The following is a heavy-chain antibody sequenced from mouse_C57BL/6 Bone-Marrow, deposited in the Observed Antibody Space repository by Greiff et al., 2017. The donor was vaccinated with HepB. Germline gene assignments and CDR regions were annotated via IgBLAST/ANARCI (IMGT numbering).Heavy chain of an antibody. CDR2: IDPSDSYT. V-gene: IGHV1-50*01. Sequence: VQLQQPGAELVKPGASVKLSCKASGYTFTSYWMQWVKQRPGQGLEWIGEIDPSDSYTNYNQKFKGKATLTVDTSSSTAYMQLSSLTSEDSAVYYCARRRFYDMGAFDYWGQGTTLTVSS. CDR3: ARRRFYDMGAFDY. J-gene: IGHJ2*01. D-gene: IGHD2-12*01. CDR1: GYTFTSYW.